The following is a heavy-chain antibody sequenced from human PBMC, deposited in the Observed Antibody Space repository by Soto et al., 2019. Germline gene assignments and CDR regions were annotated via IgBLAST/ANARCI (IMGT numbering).Heavy chain of an antibody. V-gene: IGHV3-74*01. CDR3: ARDAMTTVTSIIDY. J-gene: IGHJ4*02. CDR2: INSDGSST. D-gene: IGHD4-17*01. CDR1: GFTFSSYW. Sequence: EVQLVESGGGLVQPGGSLRLSCAASGFTFSSYWMHWVRQAPGKGVVWVSRINSDGSSTSYADSVKGRFTISRDNAKNTVYLQMNSLRAEDTAVYYCARDAMTTVTSIIDYWGQGTLVTVSS.